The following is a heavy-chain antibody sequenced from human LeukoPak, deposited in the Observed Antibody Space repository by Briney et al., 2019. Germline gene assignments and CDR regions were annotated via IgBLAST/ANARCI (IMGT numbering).Heavy chain of an antibody. V-gene: IGHV3-21*01. D-gene: IGHD2-15*01. Sequence: GGSLRLSCAASGFTFSSYSMYWVRQAPGKGLEWVSSISSSSSYIYYADSVKGRFTISRDNAKNSLYLQMNSLRAEDTAVYYCARDPSRVLVVAADDAFDIWGQGTMVTVSS. CDR1: GFTFSSYS. CDR3: ARDPSRVLVVAADDAFDI. J-gene: IGHJ3*02. CDR2: ISSSSSYI.